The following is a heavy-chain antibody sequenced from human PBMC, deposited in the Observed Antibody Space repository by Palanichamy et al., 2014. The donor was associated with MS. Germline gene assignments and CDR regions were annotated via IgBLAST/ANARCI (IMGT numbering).Heavy chain of an antibody. CDR1: GHSFTSYW. Sequence: EVQLVQPGAEVKKPGESLRISCKDSGHSFTSYWITWVRQMPGKGLEWMGRIDPSDSYANYSPSFQGHVTISADKSISTAYLQWGSLKASDTAIYYCAKSLGYSTTWYLWGQGTLVTVSS. D-gene: IGHD6-13*01. CDR2: IDPSDSYA. J-gene: IGHJ5*02. CDR3: AKSLGYSTTWYL. V-gene: IGHV5-10-1*03.